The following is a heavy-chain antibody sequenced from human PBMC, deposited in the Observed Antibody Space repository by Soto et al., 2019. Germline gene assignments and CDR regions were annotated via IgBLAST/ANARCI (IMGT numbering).Heavy chain of an antibody. J-gene: IGHJ3*02. CDR1: GFTFSSYW. V-gene: IGHV3-7*01. Sequence: GGSLRLSCAASGFTFSSYWMSWVRQAPGKGLEWVANIKQDGSEKYYVDSVKGRFTISRDNAKNSLYLQMNSLRAEDTAVYYCARDRDLAARPTDAFDIWGQGTMVTVS. CDR3: ARDRDLAARPTDAFDI. CDR2: IKQDGSEK. D-gene: IGHD6-6*01.